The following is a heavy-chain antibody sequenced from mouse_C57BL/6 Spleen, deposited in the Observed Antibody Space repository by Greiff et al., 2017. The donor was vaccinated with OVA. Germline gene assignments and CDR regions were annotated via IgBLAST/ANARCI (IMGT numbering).Heavy chain of an antibody. CDR1: GYTFTDYY. Sequence: EVQLQQSGPELVKPGASVKISCKASGYTFTDYYMNWVKQSHGKSLEWIGDINPNNGGTSYNQKFKGKATLTVDKSSSTAYMELRSLTSEDSAVYYCARGIYYGNYEGSAWFAYWGQGTLVTVSA. V-gene: IGHV1-26*01. J-gene: IGHJ3*01. D-gene: IGHD2-1*01. CDR3: ARGIYYGNYEGSAWFAY. CDR2: INPNNGGT.